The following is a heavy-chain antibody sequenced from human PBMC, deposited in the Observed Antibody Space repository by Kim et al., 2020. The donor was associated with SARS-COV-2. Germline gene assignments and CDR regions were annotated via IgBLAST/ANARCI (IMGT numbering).Heavy chain of an antibody. CDR3: AREPYYDILDDAFDI. Sequence: QKFQGRVTMTADESTSTAYMELSSLRSEDTAVYYCAREPYYDILDDAFDIWGQGTMVTVSS. J-gene: IGHJ3*02. V-gene: IGHV1-69*01. D-gene: IGHD3-9*01.